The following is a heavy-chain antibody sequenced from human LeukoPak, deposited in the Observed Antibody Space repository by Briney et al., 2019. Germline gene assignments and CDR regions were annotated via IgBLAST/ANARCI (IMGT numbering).Heavy chain of an antibody. Sequence: PGGSLRLSCAASGNYWMHWVRQVPGKGLVWVSHINSDGSWTSYADSVKGRFTISKDNAKNTVYLQMNSLRAEDTAVYYCASITPFDYWGQGTLVTVSS. CDR2: INSDGSWT. CDR1: GNYW. CDR3: ASITPFDY. D-gene: IGHD3-10*01. V-gene: IGHV3-74*01. J-gene: IGHJ4*02.